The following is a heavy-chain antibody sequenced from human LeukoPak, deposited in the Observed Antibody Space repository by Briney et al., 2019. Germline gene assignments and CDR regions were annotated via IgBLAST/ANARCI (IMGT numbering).Heavy chain of an antibody. CDR2: IYYSGST. D-gene: IGHD2-2*01. CDR3: ARHASGGGLTVVVPAAPIYAFDI. V-gene: IGHV4-30-4*08. Sequence: SQTLSLTCTVSGGSISSGDYYWSWIRQPPGKGLEWIGYIYYSGSTYYNPSLKSRVTISVDTSKNQFSLKLSSVTAADTAVYYCARHASGGGLTVVVPAAPIYAFDIWGQGTMVTVSS. CDR1: GGSISSGDYY. J-gene: IGHJ3*02.